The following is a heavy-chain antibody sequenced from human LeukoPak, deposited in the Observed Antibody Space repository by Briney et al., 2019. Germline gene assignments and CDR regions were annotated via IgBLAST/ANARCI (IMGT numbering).Heavy chain of an antibody. CDR2: ISSSSSYI. D-gene: IGHD4-17*01. Sequence: GGSLRLSCVASGFTFSTYSMNWVRQAPGKGLEWVSSISSSSSYIYYADSVKGRFTISRDNAKNSLYLQMNSLRAEDTAVYYCARDGPIYGDYGQSDYWGQGTLVTVSS. J-gene: IGHJ4*02. CDR3: ARDGPIYGDYGQSDY. CDR1: GFTFSTYS. V-gene: IGHV3-21*01.